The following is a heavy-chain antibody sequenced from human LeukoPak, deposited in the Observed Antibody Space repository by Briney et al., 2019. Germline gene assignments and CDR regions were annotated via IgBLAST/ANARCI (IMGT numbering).Heavy chain of an antibody. CDR3: ATSFQYSSYYFDY. J-gene: IGHJ4*02. CDR1: GYTFTGYY. CDR2: INPKSGGT. V-gene: IGHV1-2*02. D-gene: IGHD6-6*01. Sequence: ASVKVSCKASGYTFTGYYMQWVRQAPGQRHEWMGWINPKSGGTNYAQKFQGRLTITRDTSISTAYMELSRLRSDDTAVYYCATSFQYSSYYFDYWGQGTLVTVSS.